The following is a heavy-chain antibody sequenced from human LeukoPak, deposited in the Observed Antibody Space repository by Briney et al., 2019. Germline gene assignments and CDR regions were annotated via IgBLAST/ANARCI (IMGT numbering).Heavy chain of an antibody. CDR3: ARDRSDRRRTPNIDY. CDR2: INSDGSST. J-gene: IGHJ4*02. Sequence: GGSLRLSCAASGFTFSSYWMHWVRQAPGKGLVWVSRINSDGSSTSYADSVKGRFTISRDNAKNTLYLQMNSLRAEDTAVYYCARDRSDRRRTPNIDYWGQGTLVTVSP. CDR1: GFTFSSYW. D-gene: IGHD4/OR15-4a*01. V-gene: IGHV3-74*01.